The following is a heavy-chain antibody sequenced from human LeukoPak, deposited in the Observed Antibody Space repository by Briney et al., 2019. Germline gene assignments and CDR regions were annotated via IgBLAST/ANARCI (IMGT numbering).Heavy chain of an antibody. D-gene: IGHD5-12*01. CDR1: GGSISSYY. CDR2: IYYSGST. CDR3: TRDSSGYDWFYDY. J-gene: IGHJ4*02. Sequence: SETLSLTCTVSGGSISSYYWSWIRQPPGKGLEWIGYIYYSGSTNYNPSLKSRVTMSVDTSKNQFSLMLSSVTAADTAVYYCTRDSSGYDWFYDYWGQGTLVTVSS. V-gene: IGHV4-59*12.